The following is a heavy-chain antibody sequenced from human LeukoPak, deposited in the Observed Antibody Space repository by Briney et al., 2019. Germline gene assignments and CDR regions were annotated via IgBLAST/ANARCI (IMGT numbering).Heavy chain of an antibody. CDR2: ISYDGSNK. CDR3: ARGVAVYYYYYGMDV. Sequence: GRSLRLSCAASGFTFSSYAMHWVRQAPGKGLEWVAVISYDGSNKYYADSVKGRFTISRDNSKNTLYLQMNSLRAEDTAVYYCARGVAVYYYYYGMDVWGQGTTVTVSS. CDR1: GFTFSSYA. J-gene: IGHJ6*02. D-gene: IGHD2-15*01. V-gene: IGHV3-30-3*01.